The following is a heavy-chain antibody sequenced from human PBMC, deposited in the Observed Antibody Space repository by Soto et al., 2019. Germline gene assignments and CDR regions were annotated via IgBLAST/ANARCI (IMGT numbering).Heavy chain of an antibody. Sequence: SETLSLTCAVSSGSIRSSNWWSWVRQPPGKGLEWIGEIYHSGSTNYNPSLKSRVTISVDKSKNHFSLKLTSVTAADTAVYYCASVYGSGSYDYWGQGTLVTVSS. J-gene: IGHJ4*02. CDR2: IYHSGST. CDR1: SGSIRSSNW. CDR3: ASVYGSGSYDY. D-gene: IGHD3-10*01. V-gene: IGHV4-4*02.